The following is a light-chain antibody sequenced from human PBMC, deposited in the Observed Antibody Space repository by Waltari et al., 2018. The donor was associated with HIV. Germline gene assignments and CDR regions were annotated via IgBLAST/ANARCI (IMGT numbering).Light chain of an antibody. CDR2: GNS. V-gene: IGLV1-40*01. Sequence: QSVLTQPPSVSGAPGQRVTISCPGTSPTIGAGQDVPAYQQLPGTAPKLLIYGNSNRPSGVPDRFSGSKSGTSASLAITGLQAEDEADYYCQSYDSSLSGVVFGGGTKLTVL. CDR3: QSYDSSLSGVV. CDR1: SPTIGAGQD. J-gene: IGLJ2*01.